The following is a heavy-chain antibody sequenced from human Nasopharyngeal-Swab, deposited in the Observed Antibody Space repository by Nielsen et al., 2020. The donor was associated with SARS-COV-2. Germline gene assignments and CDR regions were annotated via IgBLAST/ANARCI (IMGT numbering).Heavy chain of an antibody. V-gene: IGHV3-21*01. Sequence: GESLKISCAASGSTFSSYSMNWVRQAPGKGLEWVSSISSSSSYIYYADSVKGRFTISRDNAKNSLYLQMNSLRAEDTAVYYCAKLGYGGFDYWGQGTLVTVSS. CDR3: AKLGYGGFDY. CDR1: GSTFSSYS. J-gene: IGHJ4*02. D-gene: IGHD2-2*03. CDR2: ISSSSSYI.